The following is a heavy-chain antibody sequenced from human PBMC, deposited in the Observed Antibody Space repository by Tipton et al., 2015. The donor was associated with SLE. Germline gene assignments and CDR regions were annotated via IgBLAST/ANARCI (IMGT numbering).Heavy chain of an antibody. CDR2: IYYSGST. Sequence: TLSLTCAVYGGSFSGYYWSWIRQPPGKGLEWIGYIYYSGSTNYNPSLKSRVTISVDTSKNQFSLKLSSVTAADTAVYYCAREQQLVYYGMDVWGQGTTVTVSS. D-gene: IGHD6-13*01. V-gene: IGHV4-34*01. CDR1: GGSFSGYY. J-gene: IGHJ6*02. CDR3: AREQQLVYYGMDV.